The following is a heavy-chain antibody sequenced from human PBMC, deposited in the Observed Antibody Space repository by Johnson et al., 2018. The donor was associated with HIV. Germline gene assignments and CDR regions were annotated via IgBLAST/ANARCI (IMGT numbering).Heavy chain of an antibody. CDR2: ISYDGSNK. Sequence: QVKLVESGGGVVQPGRSLRLSCAASGFTFTSYAMHWVRQAPGKGLEWVAVISYDGSNKYYADSVKGRFTISRDNSKNTLYLQMNSLRGEDTAVYYCAKDGPYSSGIDAFDIWGQGTMVTVSS. CDR3: AKDGPYSSGIDAFDI. J-gene: IGHJ3*02. D-gene: IGHD6-19*01. CDR1: GFTFTSYA. V-gene: IGHV3-30-3*01.